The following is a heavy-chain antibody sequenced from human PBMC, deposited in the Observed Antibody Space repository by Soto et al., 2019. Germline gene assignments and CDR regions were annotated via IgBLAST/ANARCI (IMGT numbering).Heavy chain of an antibody. CDR1: AYTFTSNF. D-gene: IGHD2-8*01. Sequence: QVQLVQSGAEVKKPGASVKVSCKASAYTFTSNFMHWVRQAPGQGLEWLGMINASRDSRTYAQKLQGRVTMTSDTSTSTVYMYRSSLRSEDTAVYYCVSGVQNGKYGMAVWGQGTTVTVSS. CDR3: VSGVQNGKYGMAV. CDR2: INASRDSR. J-gene: IGHJ6*02. V-gene: IGHV1-46*01.